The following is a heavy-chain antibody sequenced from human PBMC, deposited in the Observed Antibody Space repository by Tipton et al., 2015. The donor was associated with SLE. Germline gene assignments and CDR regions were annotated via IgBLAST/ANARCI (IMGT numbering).Heavy chain of an antibody. J-gene: IGHJ6*03. D-gene: IGHD3-3*01. CDR3: ARILGVVKPYYMDV. CDR2: IYTSGST. Sequence: TLSLTCTVSGGSISSGSYYWSWIRQPAGKGLEWIGRIYTSGSTNYNPSLKSRVTISVDTSKNQFSLKLSSVTAADTAVYYCARILGVVKPYYMDVWGKGTTVTVSS. CDR1: GGSISSGSYY. V-gene: IGHV4-61*02.